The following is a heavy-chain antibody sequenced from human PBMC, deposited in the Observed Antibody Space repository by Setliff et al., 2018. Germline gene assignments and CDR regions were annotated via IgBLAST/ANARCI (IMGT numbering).Heavy chain of an antibody. V-gene: IGHV4-61*02. CDR1: GGSITSGSVY. D-gene: IGHD3-3*01. CDR3: RFWSGYYKNDY. J-gene: IGHJ4*02. CDR2: IFPTGTT. Sequence: TLSLTCTVSGGSITSGSVYWSWIRQPAGKGLEWIGRIFPTGTTNYNPDLKSRVAMSVDTSKNQFSLKLSSVTAADTAVYYCRFWSGYYKNDYWGQGTLVTVSS.